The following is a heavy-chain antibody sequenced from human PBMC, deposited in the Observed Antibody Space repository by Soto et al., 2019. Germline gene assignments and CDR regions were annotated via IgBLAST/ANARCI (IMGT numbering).Heavy chain of an antibody. D-gene: IGHD3-9*01. CDR3: AKDIAGRHYDILTGHPLDY. V-gene: IGHV3-23*01. J-gene: IGHJ4*02. Sequence: GVSLRLSCAASGFTFSSYAMSWVRQAPGKGLEWVSAISGSGGSTYYADSVKGRFTISRDNSKNTLYLQMNSLRAEDTAVYYCAKDIAGRHYDILTGHPLDYWGQGTLVNVSS. CDR2: ISGSGGST. CDR1: GFTFSSYA.